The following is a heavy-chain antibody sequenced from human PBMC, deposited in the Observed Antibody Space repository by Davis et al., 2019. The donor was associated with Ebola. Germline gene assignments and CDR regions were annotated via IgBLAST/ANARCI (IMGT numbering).Heavy chain of an antibody. CDR2: ISGSGGST. V-gene: IGHV3-23*01. D-gene: IGHD3-3*01. CDR1: GFTFSSYA. CDR3: AKGKYDFWSGYIGDV. J-gene: IGHJ6*04. Sequence: PGGSLRLSCAASGFTFSSYAMSWVRQAPGKGLEWVSAISGSGGSTYYADSVKGRFTISGDNSKNTLYLQMNSLRAEDTAVYYCAKGKYDFWSGYIGDVWGKGTTVTVSS.